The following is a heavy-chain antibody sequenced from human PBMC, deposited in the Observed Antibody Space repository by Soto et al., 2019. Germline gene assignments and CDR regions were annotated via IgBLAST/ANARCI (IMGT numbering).Heavy chain of an antibody. J-gene: IGHJ4*02. Sequence: ASAKVSCKASGYTFTSYDINWVRQATGQGLEWMGWMNPNSGNTGYAQKFQGRVTMTRNTSISTAYMELSSLRSEDTAVYYCARGPHLQYCSGGSCYSDYWGQGTLVTVSS. CDR2: MNPNSGNT. CDR3: ARGPHLQYCSGGSCYSDY. V-gene: IGHV1-8*01. CDR1: GYTFTSYD. D-gene: IGHD2-15*01.